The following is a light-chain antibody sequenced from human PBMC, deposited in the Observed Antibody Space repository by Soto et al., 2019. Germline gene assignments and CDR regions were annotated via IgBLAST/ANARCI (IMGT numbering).Light chain of an antibody. CDR1: QGVSDR. Sequence: DLQMTQSPSSVSASVGDKVTLTCRASQGVSDRLAWYQQKPGQAPKLLIYSTSNLQSGVPSRFSGGGSGTDFTLTISSLQPEDFATYFCQQADSFPITFGQGTRLEIK. CDR3: QQADSFPIT. J-gene: IGKJ5*01. CDR2: STS. V-gene: IGKV1-12*01.